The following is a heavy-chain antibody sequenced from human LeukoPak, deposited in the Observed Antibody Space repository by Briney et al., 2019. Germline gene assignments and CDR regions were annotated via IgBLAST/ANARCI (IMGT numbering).Heavy chain of an antibody. J-gene: IGHJ5*02. CDR1: GYNFMTYW. CDR3: TIGKNGLHWFDP. D-gene: IGHD3-16*01. CDR2: IYPGESAA. Sequence: GESLKISCKGSGYNFMTYWIGWVRQMPGQGLEWMGIIYPGESAAKYSPSFQGQVTISLDKSISTAYLQWSGLKASDTAIYYCTIGKNGLHWFDPWGQGTLVTVSS. V-gene: IGHV5-51*01.